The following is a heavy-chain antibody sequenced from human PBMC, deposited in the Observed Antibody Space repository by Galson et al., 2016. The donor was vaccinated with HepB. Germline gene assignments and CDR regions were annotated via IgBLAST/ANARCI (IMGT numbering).Heavy chain of an antibody. J-gene: IGHJ4*02. D-gene: IGHD3-16*01. CDR3: GKHGGFDY. Sequence: SLRLSCAASGFSFSNSGMSWVRQAPGGGLEWVSGITRSGDATRYADFVKGRFAISRDNSKNTLYLYMNNLTAGDTAIYYCGKHGGFDYWGQGALVTVSS. CDR1: GFSFSNSG. V-gene: IGHV3-23*01. CDR2: ITRSGDAT.